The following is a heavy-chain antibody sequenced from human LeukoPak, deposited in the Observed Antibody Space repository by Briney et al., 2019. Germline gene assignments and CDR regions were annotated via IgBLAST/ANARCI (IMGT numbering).Heavy chain of an antibody. CDR2: ISTYNGNT. CDR3: ARLTIEDYYMDV. CDR1: GYIFTSYG. Sequence: GESLKISCKGSGYIFTSYGISWVRQAPGQGLEWMGWISTYNGNTNYAQKLQGRVTMTTDTSTSTAYMELRSLRSDDTAVYYCARLTIEDYYMDVWGKGTTVTVSS. V-gene: IGHV1-18*01. D-gene: IGHD2/OR15-2a*01. J-gene: IGHJ6*03.